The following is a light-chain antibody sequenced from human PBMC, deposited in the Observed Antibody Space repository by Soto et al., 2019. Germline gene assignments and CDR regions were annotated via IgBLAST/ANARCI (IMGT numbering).Light chain of an antibody. J-gene: IGKJ1*01. CDR3: QHYNSYSEA. V-gene: IGKV1-8*01. CDR1: QGISSY. Sequence: MTQSPSSFSASTGDRVTITCRASQGISSYLAWYQQKPGKAPKLLIYKASTLKSGVPSRFSGSGSGTEFTLTISSLQPDDFATYYCQHYNSYSEAFGQGTKVDI. CDR2: KAS.